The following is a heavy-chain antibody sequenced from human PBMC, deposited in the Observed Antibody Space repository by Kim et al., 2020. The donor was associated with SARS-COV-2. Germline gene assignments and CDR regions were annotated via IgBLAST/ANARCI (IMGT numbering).Heavy chain of an antibody. CDR3: TTRVQIAAAGLPPPTH. J-gene: IGHJ1*01. CDR1: GFTFSNAW. D-gene: IGHD6-13*01. Sequence: GGSLRLSCAASGFTFSNAWMSWVRQAPGKGLEWVGRIKSKTDGGTTDYAAPVKGRFTISRDDSKNTLYLQMNSLKTEDTAVYYCTTRVQIAAAGLPPPTHWGQGTLVTVSS. V-gene: IGHV3-15*01. CDR2: IKSKTDGGTT.